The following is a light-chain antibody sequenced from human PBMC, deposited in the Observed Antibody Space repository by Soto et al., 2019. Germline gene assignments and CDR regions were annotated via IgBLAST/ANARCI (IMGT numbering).Light chain of an antibody. CDR2: EVS. J-gene: IGLJ2*01. V-gene: IGLV2-14*01. CDR1: SSDVGGYNY. Sequence: QSALTQPASVSGSPGQSITISCSGTSSDVGGYNYVSWYQQHPGKAPKLMIYEVSNRPSGVSNRFSGSKSGNTASLTISGLQAADEADYYCSSYRSSDTVVFGGGTKVTVL. CDR3: SSYRSSDTVV.